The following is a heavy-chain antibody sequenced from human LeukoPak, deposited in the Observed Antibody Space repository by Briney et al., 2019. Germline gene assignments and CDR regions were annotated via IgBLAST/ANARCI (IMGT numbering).Heavy chain of an antibody. Sequence: GGSLRLSCAASGFTFSKFAMIWVRQAPGKGLEWVSGISDSGGSTYYADSVKGRFTISRDNSKNTVLLQVNSLRAEDTAVYYCATSADSSGNDWGQGTLVTVSS. CDR2: ISDSGGST. CDR1: GFTFSKFA. V-gene: IGHV3-23*01. CDR3: ATSADSSGND. D-gene: IGHD3-22*01. J-gene: IGHJ4*02.